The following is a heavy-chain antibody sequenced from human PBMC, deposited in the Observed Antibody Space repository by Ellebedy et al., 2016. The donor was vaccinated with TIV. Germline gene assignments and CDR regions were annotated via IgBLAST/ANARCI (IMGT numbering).Heavy chain of an antibody. J-gene: IGHJ3*02. V-gene: IGHV4-30-2*01. CDR3: ATATGGWMAPHAFDI. CDR1: SGSISSGGYS. CDR2: IYHTVNT. D-gene: IGHD2-8*02. Sequence: MPSETLSLTCAVSSGSISSGGYSWSWLRQPPGKGLEWIGDIYHTVNTYYNSSLKSRVTMSVDPSRNQFSLKLNSVTAADTAMYFCATATGGWMAPHAFDIWGQGTLVTVSS.